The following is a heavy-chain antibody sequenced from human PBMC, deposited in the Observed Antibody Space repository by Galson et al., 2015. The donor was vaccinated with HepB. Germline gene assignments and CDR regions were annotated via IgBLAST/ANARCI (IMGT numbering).Heavy chain of an antibody. Sequence: SLRLSCAASGFTFSSYGMHWVRQAPGKGLEWVAVIWYDGSNKYYADSVKGRFTISRDNSKNTLYLQMNSLRAEDTAVYYCASPFRGEAFDIWGQGTMVTVSS. CDR2: IWYDGSNK. J-gene: IGHJ3*02. CDR1: GFTFSSYG. CDR3: ASPFRGEAFDI. V-gene: IGHV3-33*01.